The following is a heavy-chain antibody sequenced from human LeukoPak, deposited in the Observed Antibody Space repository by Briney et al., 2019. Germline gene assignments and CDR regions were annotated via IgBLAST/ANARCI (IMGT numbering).Heavy chain of an antibody. Sequence: GGSLRLSCAASGFTVSSNYMSWVRQAPGKGLEWVSYISSSGSTIYYADSVKGRFTISRDNAKNSLYLQMNSLRAEDTAVYYCARDPSPSYYYGSGSYYPYNWFDPWGQGTLVTVSS. CDR3: ARDPSPSYYYGSGSYYPYNWFDP. V-gene: IGHV3-11*01. D-gene: IGHD3-10*01. J-gene: IGHJ5*02. CDR2: ISSSGSTI. CDR1: GFTVSSNY.